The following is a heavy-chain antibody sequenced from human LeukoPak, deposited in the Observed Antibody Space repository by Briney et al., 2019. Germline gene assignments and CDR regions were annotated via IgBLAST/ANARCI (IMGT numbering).Heavy chain of an antibody. D-gene: IGHD3-9*01. CDR1: GLTFTDYT. V-gene: IGHV3-23*01. J-gene: IGHJ6*03. Sequence: GGSLRLSCVASGLTFTDYTFSWMRQAPGKGLDWVSAISGSGSGTYYADSVRGRFTISRDNSENTLYLQMNSLRAEDTAVYYCAKVGSDILTGYFPSYYMHVWGKGTTVTVS. CDR2: ISGSGSGT. CDR3: AKVGSDILTGYFPSYYMHV.